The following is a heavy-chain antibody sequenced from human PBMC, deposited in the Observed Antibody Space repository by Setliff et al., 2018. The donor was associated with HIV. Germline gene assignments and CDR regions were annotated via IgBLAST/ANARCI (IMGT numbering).Heavy chain of an antibody. CDR2: VHDSAGS. J-gene: IGHJ3*02. CDR1: GDSVSGYY. Sequence: SETLSLTCAVSGDSVSGYYWSWIRQPAGRGLEWIGRVHDSAGSNYNPSLKSRVTMSVDTAKNQLSLELTAVSAADTAVYYCARDRFEVLADSPHDVFDIWGRGIMVTVSS. V-gene: IGHV4-4*07. CDR3: ARDRFEVLADSPHDVFDI. D-gene: IGHD3-22*01.